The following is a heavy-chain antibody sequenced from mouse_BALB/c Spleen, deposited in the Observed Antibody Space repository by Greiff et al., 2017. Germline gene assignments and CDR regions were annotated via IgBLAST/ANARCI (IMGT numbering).Heavy chain of an antibody. J-gene: IGHJ4*01. CDR1: GYTFTDYD. CDR3: TRSGNYAMDY. Sequence: QVLLQQSGAELVRPGASVTLSCKASGYTFTDYDMHWVKQSPVHGLEWIGAIDPETGGTAYNQKFKGKATLTADNSSSTAYMELRSLTSEDSAVYYCTRSGNYAMDYWGQGTSVTVAS. V-gene: IGHV1-15*01. CDR2: IDPETGGT. D-gene: IGHD1-1*02.